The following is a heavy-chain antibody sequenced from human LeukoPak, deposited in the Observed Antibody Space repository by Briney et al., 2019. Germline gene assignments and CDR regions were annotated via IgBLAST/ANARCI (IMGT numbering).Heavy chain of an antibody. CDR3: ARDHIAAASVDWFDP. J-gene: IGHJ5*02. Sequence: GGSLRPSCAASGFMLGGSAMMGVRQAPGRGLEWVAVISYDGSDKYYADSVKGRFTISRDNSKSALYLQMNSLTSEDTAVYYCARDHIAAASVDWFDPWGQGTLVTVS. CDR1: GFMLGGSA. CDR2: ISYDGSDK. D-gene: IGHD6-25*01. V-gene: IGHV3-30*04.